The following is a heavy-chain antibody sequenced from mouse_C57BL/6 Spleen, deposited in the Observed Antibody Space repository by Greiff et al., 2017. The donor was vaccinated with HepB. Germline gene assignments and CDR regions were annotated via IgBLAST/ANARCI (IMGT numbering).Heavy chain of an antibody. CDR1: GFTFTDYY. D-gene: IGHD1-1*01. Sequence: EVKLVESGGGLVQPGGSLSLSCAASGFTFTDYYMSWVRQPPGKALEWLGFIRNKANGYTTEYSASVKGRFTISRDNSQSILYLQMNALRAEDSATYYCARYGRSYGFEHWGQGTTLTVSS. CDR2: IRNKANGYTT. J-gene: IGHJ2*01. V-gene: IGHV7-3*01. CDR3: ARYGRSYGFEH.